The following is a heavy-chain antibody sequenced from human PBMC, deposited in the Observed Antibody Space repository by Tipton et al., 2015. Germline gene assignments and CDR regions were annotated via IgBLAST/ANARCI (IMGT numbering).Heavy chain of an antibody. CDR3: ARDRYYHSRGMDYWYFDL. CDR2: IYYSGST. Sequence: TLSLTCTVSGGSITSGGYYWSWIRQHPGKGLEWIGYIYYSGSTYYNPSLKSRVTISVDTSKNQFSLKLSSVTAADTAVYYCARDRYYHSRGMDYWYFDLWGRGTLVTVSS. J-gene: IGHJ2*01. V-gene: IGHV4-31*03. D-gene: IGHD3-22*01. CDR1: GGSITSGGYY.